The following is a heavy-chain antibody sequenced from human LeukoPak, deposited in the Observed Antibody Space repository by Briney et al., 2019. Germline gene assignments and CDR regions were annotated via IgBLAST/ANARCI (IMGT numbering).Heavy chain of an antibody. CDR2: IWYDGSNK. CDR1: GFTFSSYG. J-gene: IGHJ4*02. D-gene: IGHD6-6*01. V-gene: IGHV3-33*01. CDR3: ARDLGSSSGGVDY. Sequence: PGGSLRLSCAASGFTFSSYGMHWVRQAPGKGLERVAVIWYDGSNKYYADSVKGRFTISRDNSKNTLYLQMNSLRAEDTAVYYCARDLGSSSGGVDYWGQGTLVTVSS.